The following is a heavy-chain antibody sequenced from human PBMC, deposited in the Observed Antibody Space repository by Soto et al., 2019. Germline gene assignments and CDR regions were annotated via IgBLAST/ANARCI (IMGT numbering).Heavy chain of an antibody. CDR1: GYSFTNDW. CDR2: IDPSDSYT. CDR3: ARTAAAGKYYYGMDV. J-gene: IGHJ6*02. Sequence: PGESLKISCKGSGYSFTNDWISWVRQMPGKGLEWMGRIDPSDSYTNYSPSFQGHVTISADQSISTAYLQWSSLKASDTAMYYCARTAAAGKYYYGMDVWGQGTTVTSP. V-gene: IGHV5-10-1*01. D-gene: IGHD6-13*01.